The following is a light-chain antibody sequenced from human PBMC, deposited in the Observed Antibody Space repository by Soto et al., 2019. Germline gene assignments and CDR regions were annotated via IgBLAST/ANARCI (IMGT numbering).Light chain of an antibody. V-gene: IGLV2-14*01. CDR1: SRYGGGYNY. J-gene: IGLJ1*01. Sequence: QSALTQPSSVSGSPGPSITLSCTGTSRYGGGYNYVSWYQQHPGKAPKLMIYEVSNRPSRVSNRFSGSKSGNTASLTISGLQAEDEADYYCSSYTRSSTSYVFGTGTKLTVL. CDR3: SSYTRSSTSYV. CDR2: EVS.